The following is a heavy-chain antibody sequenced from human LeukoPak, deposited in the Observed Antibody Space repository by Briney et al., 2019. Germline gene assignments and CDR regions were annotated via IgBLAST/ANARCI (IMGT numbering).Heavy chain of an antibody. CDR3: TRHERYSSR. D-gene: IGHD6-19*01. V-gene: IGHV3-73*01. CDR2: IRSKANSYAT. J-gene: IGHJ3*01. CDR1: GFTFSSYA. Sequence: GSLRLSCAASGFTFSSYAMHWVRQASGKGLEWVGRIRSKANSYATAYAASVKGRFTISRDDSKNTAYLQMNSLKTEDTAVYYCTRHERYSSRWGQGTMVTVSS.